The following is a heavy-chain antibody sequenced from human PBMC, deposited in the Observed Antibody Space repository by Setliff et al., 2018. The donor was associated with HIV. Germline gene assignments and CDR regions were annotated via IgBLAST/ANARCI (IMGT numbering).Heavy chain of an antibody. CDR2: IYSTGST. J-gene: IGHJ2*01. Sequence: PSEPLSLTCTFSGDSISSGNYYWSWIRQPAGKGLEWIGRIYSTGSTNYNPSLKSRVTISSDTSKNLFSLKLTTVTAADAAVYYCTRDTGYILSGYRPHWYFDLWGRGTLVTVSS. CDR3: TRDTGYILSGYRPHWYFDL. V-gene: IGHV4-61*02. D-gene: IGHD3-9*01. CDR1: GDSISSGNYY.